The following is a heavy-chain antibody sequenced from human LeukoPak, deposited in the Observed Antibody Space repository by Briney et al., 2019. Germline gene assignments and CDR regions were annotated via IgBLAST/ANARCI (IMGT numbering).Heavy chain of an antibody. D-gene: IGHD2-2*01. V-gene: IGHV4-4*02. CDR3: ARDPDIIVVPAAIGMDV. Sequence: SGTLSLTCDVSGGSITQTNYWTWVRQPPGKGLEWIGEVNLQGSTNYNPSLMRRVAISVDTSANHVSLQLTSVTAADTAVYYCARDPDIIVVPAAIGMDVWGQGTTVTVSS. CDR1: GGSITQTNY. CDR2: VNLQGST. J-gene: IGHJ6*02.